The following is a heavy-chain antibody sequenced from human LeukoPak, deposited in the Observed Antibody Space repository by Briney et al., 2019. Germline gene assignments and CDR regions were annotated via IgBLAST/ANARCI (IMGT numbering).Heavy chain of an antibody. CDR3: ARGALSGWDLLGFDP. CDR2: INPNSGGT. V-gene: IGHV1-2*02. J-gene: IGHJ5*02. D-gene: IGHD6-19*01. CDR1: GYTFTGYY. Sequence: ASVKVSCKASGYTFTGYYMHWVRQAPGQGLERMGWINPNSGGTNYAQKFQGRVTMTRDTSISTAYMELSRLRSDDTAVYYCARGALSGWDLLGFDPWGQGTLVTVSS.